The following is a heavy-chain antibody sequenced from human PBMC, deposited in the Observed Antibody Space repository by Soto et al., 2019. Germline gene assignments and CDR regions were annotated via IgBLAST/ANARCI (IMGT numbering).Heavy chain of an antibody. CDR2: INPSGGST. Sequence: QVQLVQSGAEVKKPGASVKVSCKASGYTFTSYYMHWVRQAPGEGLEWMGIINPSGGSTSYAQKFQRRVTITRETSTSTVYMELSSLKSEDTAVYYCARVTVGYCSGGSCYEYYFDYWGQGTLVTDSS. CDR1: GYTFTSYY. CDR3: ARVTVGYCSGGSCYEYYFDY. J-gene: IGHJ4*02. V-gene: IGHV1-46*01. D-gene: IGHD2-15*01.